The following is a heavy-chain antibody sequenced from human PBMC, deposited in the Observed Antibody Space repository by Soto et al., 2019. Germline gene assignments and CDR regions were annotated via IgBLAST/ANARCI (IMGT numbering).Heavy chain of an antibody. D-gene: IGHD6-13*01. V-gene: IGHV5-51*01. Sequence: PGESLKISCKGSGYSFTSYWIGWVRQMPGKGLEWMGIIYPGDSDTRYSPSFQGQVTISADKSISTAYLQWSSLKASDTAMYYCARGLYSSSWFLRYNWFDPWGQGTLVTVSS. J-gene: IGHJ5*02. CDR3: ARGLYSSSWFLRYNWFDP. CDR2: IYPGDSDT. CDR1: GYSFTSYW.